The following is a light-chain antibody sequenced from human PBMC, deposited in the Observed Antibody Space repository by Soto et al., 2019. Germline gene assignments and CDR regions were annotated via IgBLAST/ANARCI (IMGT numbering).Light chain of an antibody. Sequence: VLTQSPGTLSLSPGERATLSCRASQSVSSSYLAWYQQKPGQAPRLLIYGASSRATGIPDRFSGSGSGTDFTLTISRLEPEDFAVYYCQQYGSSRTFGQGTKV. CDR1: QSVSSSY. CDR3: QQYGSSRT. J-gene: IGKJ1*01. V-gene: IGKV3-20*01. CDR2: GAS.